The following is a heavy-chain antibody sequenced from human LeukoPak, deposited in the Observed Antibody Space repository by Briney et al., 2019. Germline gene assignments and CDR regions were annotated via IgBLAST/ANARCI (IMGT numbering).Heavy chain of an antibody. D-gene: IGHD6-6*01. CDR1: GFTFSDDY. J-gene: IGHJ4*02. CDR3: ARGEEYSSSSGPADY. Sequence: PGGSLRLSCAASGFTFSDDYMSWIRQAPGKGLEWVSYISSRSNYTNYADSVKGRFTISRDNAKHSLYLQMNSLRAEDTAVYYCARGEEYSSSSGPADYWGQGTLVTVSS. CDR2: ISSRSNYT. V-gene: IGHV3-11*06.